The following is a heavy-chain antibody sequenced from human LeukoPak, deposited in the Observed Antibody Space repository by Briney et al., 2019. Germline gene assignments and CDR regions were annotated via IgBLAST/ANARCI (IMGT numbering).Heavy chain of an antibody. CDR3: AEGESTGSYYEGY. D-gene: IGHD1-26*01. V-gene: IGHV1-69*05. CDR2: IIPIFGTA. CDR1: GGTFSSYA. J-gene: IGHJ4*02. Sequence: SVKVSCKASGGTFSSYAISWVRQAPGQGLEWMGRIIPIFGTANYAQRFQGRVTITTDESTSTVYMDLSSLTSEDTAVYYCAEGESTGSYYEGYWGQGTLVTVSS.